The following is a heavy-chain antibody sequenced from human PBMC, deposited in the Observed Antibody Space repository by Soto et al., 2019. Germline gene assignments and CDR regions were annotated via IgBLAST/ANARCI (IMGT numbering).Heavy chain of an antibody. J-gene: IGHJ4*02. CDR3: VKEGRGYGGFDPNSYFEN. Sequence: QVQLAESAGGVVQPGTSLRLSCAASGFTFSAYGMHWVRQAPGKGLEWVAVISYDGSHKTYTDSVQGRFTISRDKSKNTVHLQMNSLRAEDTALYYCVKEGRGYGGFDPNSYFENWGQGTLVTVSS. V-gene: IGHV3-30*18. CDR2: ISYDGSHK. D-gene: IGHD5-12*01. CDR1: GFTFSAYG.